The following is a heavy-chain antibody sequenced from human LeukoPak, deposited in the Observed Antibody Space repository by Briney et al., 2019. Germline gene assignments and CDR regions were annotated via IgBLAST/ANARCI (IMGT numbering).Heavy chain of an antibody. Sequence: SQTLSLTCAISGDSVSSNSAAWNWIRQSPSRGLEWLGRTYYRSKWYNDYAVSVKSRITITPDTSKNPFSLHLNSVSPEDTAVYYCARRGPAGSSSSGMDVWGQGTTVTVSS. CDR1: GDSVSSNSAA. D-gene: IGHD6-6*01. V-gene: IGHV6-1*01. CDR3: ARRGPAGSSSSGMDV. CDR2: TYYRSKWYN. J-gene: IGHJ6*02.